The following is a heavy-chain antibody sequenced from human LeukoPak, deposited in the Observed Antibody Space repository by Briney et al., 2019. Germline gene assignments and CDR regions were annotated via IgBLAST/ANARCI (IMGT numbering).Heavy chain of an antibody. J-gene: IGHJ4*02. Sequence: GGSLRLSCTTSGFYFCIYWMTWVRQAPGKGLEWVATVRQDGTRNYYLDSVKGRFTVSRDNANNSVHLRMDSLRVEDTAVYYCASSTSFTPNFDYWGQGTLVTVSS. CDR3: ASSTSFTPNFDY. CDR1: GFYFCIYW. V-gene: IGHV3-7*03. D-gene: IGHD6-13*01. CDR2: VRQDGTRN.